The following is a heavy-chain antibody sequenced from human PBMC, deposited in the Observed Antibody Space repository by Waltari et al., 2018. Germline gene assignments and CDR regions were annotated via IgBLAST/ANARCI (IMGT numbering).Heavy chain of an antibody. J-gene: IGHJ4*02. Sequence: EVQLVESGGGLVQPGGSLRLSCAASGFTFSSYWMSWVRQAPGKGLEWVANIKQDGSEKYYADSVKGRFTISRDNSKNTLSLQMNSLRAEDTALYYCATFKGEHWGQGTLVTVSS. CDR1: GFTFSSYW. CDR3: ATFKGEH. CDR2: IKQDGSEK. D-gene: IGHD2-21*01. V-gene: IGHV3-7*03.